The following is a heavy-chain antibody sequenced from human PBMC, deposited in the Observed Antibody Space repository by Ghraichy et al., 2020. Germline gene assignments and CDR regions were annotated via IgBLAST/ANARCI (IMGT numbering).Heavy chain of an antibody. CDR1: GGSISSYY. V-gene: IGHV4-4*07. CDR2: IYTSGST. Sequence: ESLNISCTVSGGSISSYYWSWIRQPAGKGLEWIGRIYTSGSTNYNPSLKSRVTMSVDTSKNQFSLKLSSVTAADTAVYYCAREIGLHPYNWFDPWGQGTLVTVSS. J-gene: IGHJ5*02. D-gene: IGHD4-11*01. CDR3: AREIGLHPYNWFDP.